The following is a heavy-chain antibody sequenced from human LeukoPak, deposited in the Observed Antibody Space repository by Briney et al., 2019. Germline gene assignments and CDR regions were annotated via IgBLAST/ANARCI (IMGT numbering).Heavy chain of an antibody. CDR1: GFIFSDYG. CDR2: TRFDGSIK. J-gene: IGHJ4*02. CDR3: ARWGGTRQYYFDY. D-gene: IGHD1-1*01. Sequence: PGGSLRLSCAVSGFIFSDYGFHWVRQAPGKGLEWVAVTRFDGSIKQYADSVKGRFTISRDDSKNTLYLQMNFLKSEDTAVYYCARWGGTRQYYFDYWGQGTLVTVFS. V-gene: IGHV3-33*01.